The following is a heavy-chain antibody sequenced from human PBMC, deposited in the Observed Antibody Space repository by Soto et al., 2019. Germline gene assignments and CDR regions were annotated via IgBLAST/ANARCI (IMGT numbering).Heavy chain of an antibody. CDR2: IYYSGST. V-gene: IGHV4-59*01. CDR3: ARDQVPAALLGRFDP. CDR1: GGSISSYY. J-gene: IGHJ5*02. Sequence: SETLSLTCTVSGGSISSYYWSWIRQPPGKGLEWIGYIYYSGSTNYNPSLKSRVTISVDTSKNQFSLKLSSVTAADTAVYYCARDQVPAALLGRFDPWGQGTLVTVSS. D-gene: IGHD2-2*01.